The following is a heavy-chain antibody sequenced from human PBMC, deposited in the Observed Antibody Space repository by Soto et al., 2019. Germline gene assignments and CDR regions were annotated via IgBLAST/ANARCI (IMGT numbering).Heavy chain of an antibody. CDR2: ISYDGNNK. CDR1: GPTSSSQA. J-gene: IGHJ1*01. Sequence: HPGGSPRPSCPPSGPTSSSQAMHWDRQAPNKGLGWVAAISYDGNNKYYANSVKGRFTISRNNPHNTLYLQMNSLRDEDTAVSDFASPSDDGCGYNGYFQRWGQGTMVTVSS. V-gene: IGHV3-30-3*01. CDR3: ASPSDDGCGYNGYFQR. D-gene: IGHD3-22*01.